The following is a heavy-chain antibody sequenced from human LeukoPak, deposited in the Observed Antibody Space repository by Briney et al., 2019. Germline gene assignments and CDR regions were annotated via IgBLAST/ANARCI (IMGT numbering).Heavy chain of an antibody. D-gene: IGHD3-3*01. Sequence: GGSLRLSCAASGFIFSGSAMNWVRQAPGKGLEWVSSINGVSSHIYYADSVKGRFTIYRDNAKNSLYLQMNSLRAEDTAVYYCASSGITIFGVVINWGQGTLVTVSS. J-gene: IGHJ4*02. CDR1: GFIFSGSA. V-gene: IGHV3-21*01. CDR2: INGVSSHI. CDR3: ASSGITIFGVVIN.